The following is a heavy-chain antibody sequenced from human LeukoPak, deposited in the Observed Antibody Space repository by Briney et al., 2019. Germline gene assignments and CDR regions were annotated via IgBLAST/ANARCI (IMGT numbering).Heavy chain of an antibody. V-gene: IGHV3-53*01. CDR3: ATPLTGLDY. J-gene: IGHJ4*02. CDR2: LSCSGNT. D-gene: IGHD1-14*01. Sequence: GGSLRVSCAASGFTVSSNYMIWVFQSPGMGLGWVSGLSCSGNTYYADCAKGRVTISRDNSKNTLYLQTNSLRADDTAVYYCATPLTGLDYWGQGTLVAVSS. CDR1: GFTVSSNY.